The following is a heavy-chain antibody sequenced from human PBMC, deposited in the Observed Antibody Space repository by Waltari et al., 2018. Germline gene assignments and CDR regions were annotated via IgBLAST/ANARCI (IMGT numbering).Heavy chain of an antibody. CDR2: IYHSGST. V-gene: IGHV4-38-2*01. CDR3: ATLDY. J-gene: IGHJ4*02. Sequence: QVQLQESGPGLVKPSETLSLTCAVSGYSISRGYYWGWIRQPPGKGLEWIGSIYHSGSTYYNPSLKSRVTISVDTSKNQFSLKLSSVTAADTAVYYCATLDYWGQGTLVTVSS. CDR1: GYSISRGYY.